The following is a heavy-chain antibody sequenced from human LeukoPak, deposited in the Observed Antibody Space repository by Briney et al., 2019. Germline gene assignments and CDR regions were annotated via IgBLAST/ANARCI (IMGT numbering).Heavy chain of an antibody. J-gene: IGHJ4*02. D-gene: IGHD3-9*01. Sequence: GGSLRLSCAASGFTFSTYWMSWVRQAPGKGLEWVANIKQDGSEKYYVDSVKGRFTISRDNSKNTLYLQMNSLRAEDTAVYYCAKVTGGILTDWGQGTLVTVSS. V-gene: IGHV3-7*03. CDR3: AKVTGGILTD. CDR1: GFTFSTYW. CDR2: IKQDGSEK.